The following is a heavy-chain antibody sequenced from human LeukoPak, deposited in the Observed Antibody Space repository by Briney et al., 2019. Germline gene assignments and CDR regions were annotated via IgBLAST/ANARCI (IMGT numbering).Heavy chain of an antibody. CDR1: GYTFTSYY. CDR2: INPNSGGT. J-gene: IGHJ3*02. D-gene: IGHD4-11*01. CDR3: ARVVTVSDAFDI. V-gene: IGHV1-2*02. Sequence: ASVKVSCKASGYTFTSYYMHWVRQAPGQGLEWMGWINPNSGGTNYAQKFQGRVTVTRDTSISTAYMELSRLRSDDTAVYYCARVVTVSDAFDIWGQGTMVTVSS.